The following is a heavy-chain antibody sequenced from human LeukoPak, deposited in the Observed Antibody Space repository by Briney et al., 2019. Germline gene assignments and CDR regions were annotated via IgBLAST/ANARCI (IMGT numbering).Heavy chain of an antibody. CDR3: GWGGGSYYYYYYYMDV. D-gene: IGHD1-26*01. Sequence: SETLSLTCTVSGYSIGSGYYWGWIRQPPGEGLEWIGSIYHSGSTYYNPSLKSRVTISVDTSKNQFSLKLSSVTAADTAVYYCGWGGGSYYYYYYYMDVWGKGTTVTVSS. CDR1: GYSIGSGYY. CDR2: IYHSGST. V-gene: IGHV4-38-2*02. J-gene: IGHJ6*03.